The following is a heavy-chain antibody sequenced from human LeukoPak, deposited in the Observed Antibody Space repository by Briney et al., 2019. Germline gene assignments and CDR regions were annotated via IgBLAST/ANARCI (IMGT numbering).Heavy chain of an antibody. Sequence: GGSLRLSCTASGFTFSNYGMHWVRQAPGKGLEWVAIIWYDGSNKYYADSVKGRFTISRDNSKNTLCLQMNSLRAEDTAVYYCARVPTGTINYFDYWGQGTLVTVSS. J-gene: IGHJ4*02. CDR2: IWYDGSNK. CDR3: ARVPTGTINYFDY. V-gene: IGHV3-33*01. CDR1: GFTFSNYG.